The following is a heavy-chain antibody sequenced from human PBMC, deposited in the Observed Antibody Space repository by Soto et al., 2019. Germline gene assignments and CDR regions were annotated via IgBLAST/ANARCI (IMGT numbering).Heavy chain of an antibody. D-gene: IGHD3-3*02. CDR3: ARVGFLESLSKSKYYYYYGLDV. J-gene: IGHJ6*02. CDR1: RFTFSSYA. CDR2: ISYDGRNK. V-gene: IGHV3-30*04. Sequence: QVQLVESGGGVVQPGRSLRLSCAASRFTFSSYAMHWVRQAPGKGLEWVAVISYDGRNKYYADSVKGRLTISRDNAKYTLYLQMNSLRAEDTAVYSCARVGFLESLSKSKYYYYYGLDVWGQGTTVTVSS.